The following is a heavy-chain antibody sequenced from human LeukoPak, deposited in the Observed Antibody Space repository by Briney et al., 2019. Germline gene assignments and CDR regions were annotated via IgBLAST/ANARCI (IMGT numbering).Heavy chain of an antibody. J-gene: IGHJ4*02. CDR1: GYTFTGYY. D-gene: IGHD3-22*01. CDR2: INPNSGGT. Sequence: ASVKVSCKASGYTFTGYYMHWVRQAPGQGLEGMGWINPNSGGTNYAQKFQGRVTMTRDTSISTAYMELSRLRSDDTAVYYCARDGRYYYDSSGYYYVYDYWGQGTLVTVSS. V-gene: IGHV1-2*02. CDR3: ARDGRYYYDSSGYYYVYDY.